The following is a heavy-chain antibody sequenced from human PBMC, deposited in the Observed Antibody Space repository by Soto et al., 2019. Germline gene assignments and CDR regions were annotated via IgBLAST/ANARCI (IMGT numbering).Heavy chain of an antibody. V-gene: IGHV1-3*01. CDR1: GYTFTSYA. J-gene: IGHJ6*02. Sequence: QAQLVQSGAEVKKPGASVKVSCKASGYTFTSYAMHWVRQAPGQRLEWMGWINAGNGNTKYSQKFQGRVTITRDTSASTAYMELSSLRSEDTAVYYCASLRHSPSYYYYYGMDVWGQGTTVTVSS. CDR2: INAGNGNT. CDR3: ASLRHSPSYYYYYGMDV. D-gene: IGHD5-18*01.